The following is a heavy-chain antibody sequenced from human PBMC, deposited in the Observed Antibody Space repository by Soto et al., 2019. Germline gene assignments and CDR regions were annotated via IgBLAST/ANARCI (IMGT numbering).Heavy chain of an antibody. CDR3: ARDTVGGSWFPLGF. CDR1: GFTFSTYA. Sequence: QVQRVEAGGGVVQPGSSLRLSCAASGFTFSTYAMDWVRHAPGKGLEWVGVITSNGGNARYEDSVKGRFTISRDNAHNTLFLQMDSLRPEDTALYFCARDTVGGSWFPLGFWGQGTLVTVSS. CDR2: ITSNGGNA. D-gene: IGHD2-15*01. V-gene: IGHV3-30-3*01. J-gene: IGHJ4*02.